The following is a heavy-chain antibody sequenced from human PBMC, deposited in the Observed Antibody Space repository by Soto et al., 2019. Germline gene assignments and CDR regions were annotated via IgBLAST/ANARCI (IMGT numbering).Heavy chain of an antibody. CDR2: IWYDESNI. Sequence: SLRLSCSAAAFTLRSYGMNWDRKAPGKGMDWVAVIWYDESNIYYADSVKGRFTISRDNSKNTLYLQMNSPRAEDTAVYYCARDRSFWRGAYYYYGMDVWGQGTTVTVSS. CDR3: ARDRSFWRGAYYYYGMDV. V-gene: IGHV3-33*01. CDR1: AFTLRSYG. J-gene: IGHJ6*02. D-gene: IGHD3-3*01.